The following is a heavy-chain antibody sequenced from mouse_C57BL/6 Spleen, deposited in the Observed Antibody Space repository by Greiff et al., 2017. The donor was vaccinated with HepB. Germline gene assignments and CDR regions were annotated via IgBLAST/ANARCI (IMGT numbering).Heavy chain of an antibody. J-gene: IGHJ4*01. D-gene: IGHD2-4*01. CDR3: ASIYYDYAMDY. CDR2: IYPGSGNT. V-gene: IGHV1-76*01. CDR1: GYTFTDYY. Sequence: VQLQQSGAELVRPGASVKLSCKASGYTFTDYYINWVKQRPGQGLEWIARIYPGSGNTYYNEKFKGKATLTAEKSSSTAYMQLSSLTSEDSAVYFCASIYYDYAMDYWGQGTSVTVSS.